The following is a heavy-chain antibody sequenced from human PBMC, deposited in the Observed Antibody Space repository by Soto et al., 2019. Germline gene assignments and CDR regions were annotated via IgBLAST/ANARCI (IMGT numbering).Heavy chain of an antibody. D-gene: IGHD3-22*01. Sequence: LRLSCAASGFTFSSYSMNWVRQAPGKGLEWVSSISSSSSYIYYADSVKGRFTISRDNAKNSLYLQMNSLRAEDTAVYYCARDMKNYYDSSGYYFNWASYYYGMDVWGQGTTVTVSS. V-gene: IGHV3-21*01. CDR1: GFTFSSYS. CDR2: ISSSSSYI. J-gene: IGHJ6*02. CDR3: ARDMKNYYDSSGYYFNWASYYYGMDV.